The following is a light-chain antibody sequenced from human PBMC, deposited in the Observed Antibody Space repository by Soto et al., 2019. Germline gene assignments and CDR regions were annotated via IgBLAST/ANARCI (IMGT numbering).Light chain of an antibody. CDR2: DAS. CDR1: QSISSY. V-gene: IGKV1-39*01. J-gene: IGKJ5*01. CDR3: QQRSNWPLIT. Sequence: DIHMTQSPSSMSASVGDRVTITSRSSQSISSYLNWYQQKPGKAPKLLIYDASSLESGVPSRFSGSGSGTEFTLTISSLEPEDFAVYYCQQRSNWPLITFGQGTRLEI.